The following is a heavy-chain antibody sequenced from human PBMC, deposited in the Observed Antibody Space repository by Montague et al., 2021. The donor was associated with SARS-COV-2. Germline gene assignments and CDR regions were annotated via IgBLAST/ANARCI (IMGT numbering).Heavy chain of an antibody. Sequence: SETLSLTCAVYGGSFSDYFWTWIRQPPGKGLEWIGEINHRGTSNYNPSLKSRVSISVDTSKNQFSLYLGSVTAADTAVYYCARGRQHFNMIVVVMTGGEYYFDXWGQGTLDTVSS. D-gene: IGHD3-22*01. CDR2: INHRGTS. CDR3: ARGRQHFNMIVVVMTGGEYYFDX. J-gene: IGHJ4*02. CDR1: GGSFSDYF. V-gene: IGHV4-34*01.